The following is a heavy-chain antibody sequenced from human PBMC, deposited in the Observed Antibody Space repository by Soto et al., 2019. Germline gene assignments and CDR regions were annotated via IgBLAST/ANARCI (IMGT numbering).Heavy chain of an antibody. CDR1: GGSISSGDYY. D-gene: IGHD3-22*01. CDR3: ARGPYYYDSSGYRADY. J-gene: IGHJ4*02. Sequence: QVQLQESGPGLVKPSQTLSLTCTVSGGSISSGDYYWSWIRQPPGKGLEWIGYIYYSGSTYYNPSLKSRVTISVDTSKNQFSLKLSSVTAAATAVYYCARGPYYYDSSGYRADYWGQGTLVTVSS. CDR2: IYYSGST. V-gene: IGHV4-30-4*01.